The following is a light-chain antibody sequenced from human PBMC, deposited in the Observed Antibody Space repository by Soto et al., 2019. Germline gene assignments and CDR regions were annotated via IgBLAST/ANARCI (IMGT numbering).Light chain of an antibody. CDR1: QNINNW. CDR3: QQYSSDST. CDR2: RAS. V-gene: IGKV1-5*03. Sequence: DIQMTQSPSTLSASVGDRVTITCRASQNINNWLAWYQQKPGKAPKLLIYRASSLENGVLSRFSGRGSGTDFIFTITSLQPDDFATYYCQQYSSDSTFGQGTKVEIK. J-gene: IGKJ1*01.